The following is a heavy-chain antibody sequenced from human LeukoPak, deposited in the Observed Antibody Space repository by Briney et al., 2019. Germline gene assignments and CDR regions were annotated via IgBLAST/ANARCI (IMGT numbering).Heavy chain of an antibody. CDR3: ARARYSSGWYDAFDI. J-gene: IGHJ3*02. Sequence: GGSLRLSCVASGFTFSSYAMHWVRQAPGKGLEWVAVISYDGSNKYYADSVKGRFTISRDNSKNTLYLQMNSLRAEDTAVYYCARARYSSGWYDAFDIWGQGTMVTVSS. CDR1: GFTFSSYA. CDR2: ISYDGSNK. D-gene: IGHD6-19*01. V-gene: IGHV3-30-3*01.